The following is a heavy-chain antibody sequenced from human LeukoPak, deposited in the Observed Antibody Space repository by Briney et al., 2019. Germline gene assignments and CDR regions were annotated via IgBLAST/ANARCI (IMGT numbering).Heavy chain of an antibody. CDR3: AKGGVGSWAWCDY. CDR2: INWNGGST. CDR1: GFTFDDYG. V-gene: IGHV3-20*04. D-gene: IGHD3-3*01. J-gene: IGHJ4*02. Sequence: GSLRLSCAASGFTFDDYGMSWVRPAPGKGLEWVSGINWNGGSTGYADSVKGRFTISRDNAKNSLYLQMNSLRAEDTAVYYCAKGGVGSWAWCDYWGQGTLVTVSS.